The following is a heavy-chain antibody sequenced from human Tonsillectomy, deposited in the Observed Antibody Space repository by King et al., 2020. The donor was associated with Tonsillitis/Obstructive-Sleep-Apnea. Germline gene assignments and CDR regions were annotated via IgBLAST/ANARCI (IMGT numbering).Heavy chain of an antibody. V-gene: IGHV3-43*02. CDR1: GFTFDDYA. Sequence: QLVQSGGGVVQPGGSLRLSCAASGFTFDDYAMHWVRQAPGKGLEWVSLISGDGGSTYYADSVKGRFTISRDNSKNSLYVQMNTLRSEDTALYYCAKALGGAPCSISCYKGAFDIWGQGTMVTVSS. CDR3: AKALGGAPCSISCYKGAFDI. CDR2: ISGDGGST. J-gene: IGHJ3*02. D-gene: IGHD2-2*02.